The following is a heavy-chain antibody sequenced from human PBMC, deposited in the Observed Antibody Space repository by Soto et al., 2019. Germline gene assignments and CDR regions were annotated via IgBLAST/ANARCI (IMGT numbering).Heavy chain of an antibody. CDR1: GFTFSSYN. J-gene: IGHJ4*02. D-gene: IGHD3-10*02. CDR2: ISSSSSYI. Sequence: PGGSLRLSCAASGFTFSSYNMNWVRQAPGKGLEWVSSISSSSSYIYYADSVKGRFTISRDNAKNSLYLQMNSLRAEDTAVYFCARDADAVPFDHWGQGTLVTVSS. V-gene: IGHV3-21*01. CDR3: ARDADAVPFDH.